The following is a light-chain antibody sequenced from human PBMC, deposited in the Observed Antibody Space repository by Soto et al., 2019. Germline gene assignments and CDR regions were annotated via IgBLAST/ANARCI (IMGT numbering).Light chain of an antibody. J-gene: IGKJ1*01. CDR3: QQLNSSLPWT. CDR2: SES. V-gene: IGKV1-9*01. CDR1: QGITNY. Sequence: DLQLTQSPSFLPASVGDRVTITCRASQGITNYLAWYQQNPGNAPNLLLYSESTLHTGVPSRCSGSGSGTDFTLTISGLQPEDFSTSYCQQLNSSLPWTFGQGTKVEIK.